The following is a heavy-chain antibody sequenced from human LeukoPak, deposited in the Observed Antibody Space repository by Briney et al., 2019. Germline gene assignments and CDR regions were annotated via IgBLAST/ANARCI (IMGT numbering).Heavy chain of an antibody. CDR2: IRYDGSNK. D-gene: IGHD2-2*01. V-gene: IGHV3-30*02. J-gene: IGHJ5*02. CDR1: GFTFSSYG. Sequence: GGSLRLSCAASGFTFSSYGMHWVRQAPGKGLEWEAFIRYDGSNKYYADSVKGRFTISRDNSKNTLYLQMNSLRAEDTAVYYCAKDRGRRGPSSTSCQATWGQGTLVTVSS. CDR3: AKDRGRRGPSSTSCQAT.